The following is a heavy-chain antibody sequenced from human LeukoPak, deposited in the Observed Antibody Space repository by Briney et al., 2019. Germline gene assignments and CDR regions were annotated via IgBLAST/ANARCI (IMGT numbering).Heavy chain of an antibody. V-gene: IGHV4-59*01. J-gene: IGHJ4*02. CDR3: ARAFSSGWYPYSIGGLWFDY. CDR1: GGSISSYY. D-gene: IGHD6-19*01. Sequence: SETLSLTCTVSGGSISSYYWSWIRQPPGKGLEWIGNIYYTGSTNYNPSLKSRVTISVDTSKNQFSLKLNSVTAADTAVYYCARAFSSGWYPYSIGGLWFDYWGRGTLVTVSS. CDR2: IYYTGST.